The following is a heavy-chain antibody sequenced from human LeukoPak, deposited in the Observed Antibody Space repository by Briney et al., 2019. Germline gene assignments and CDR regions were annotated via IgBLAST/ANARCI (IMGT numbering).Heavy chain of an antibody. CDR1: GYSFTSYW. CDR3: ARHLPSIYYYDSSSYPLDDY. Sequence: GESLRISCKGSGYSFTSYWISWVRQMPGKGLEWMGRIDPSDSYTYYSPSFQGHVTISADKSISTAYLQWSSLKASDTAMYYCARHLPSIYYYDSSSYPLDDYWGQGTLVTVSS. J-gene: IGHJ4*02. CDR2: IDPSDSYT. D-gene: IGHD3-22*01. V-gene: IGHV5-10-1*01.